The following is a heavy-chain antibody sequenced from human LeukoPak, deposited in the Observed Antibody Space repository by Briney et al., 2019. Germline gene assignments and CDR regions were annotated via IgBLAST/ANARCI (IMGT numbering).Heavy chain of an antibody. J-gene: IGHJ4*02. CDR3: ARETAMAPDY. D-gene: IGHD5-18*01. CDR1: GFTSGNYA. V-gene: IGHV3-23*01. CDR2: IAGSGGNT. Sequence: GGSLILSCAASGFTSGNYAMNWVRQAPGKGLEWVSAIAGSGGNTYYAGSVKGRFTNSRDNSKNTLFLQMNSLRAEDTAVYYCARETAMAPDYWGQGTLVTVSS.